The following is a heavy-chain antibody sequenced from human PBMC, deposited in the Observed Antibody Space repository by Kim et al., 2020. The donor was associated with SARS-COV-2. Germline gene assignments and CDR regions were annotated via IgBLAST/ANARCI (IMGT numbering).Heavy chain of an antibody. CDR1: GGSISSSSYY. J-gene: IGHJ5*02. Sequence: SQTLSLTCTVSGGSISSSSYYWGWIRQPPGKGLEWIGSIYYSGSTYYNPSLKSRVTISVDTSKNQFSLKLSSVTAADTAGYYCARMSIAARGWFDPWGQG. CDR2: IYYSGST. D-gene: IGHD6-6*01. V-gene: IGHV4-39*01. CDR3: ARMSIAARGWFDP.